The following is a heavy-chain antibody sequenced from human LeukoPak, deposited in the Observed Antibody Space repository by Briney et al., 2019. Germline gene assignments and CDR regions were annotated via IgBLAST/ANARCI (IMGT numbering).Heavy chain of an antibody. J-gene: IGHJ4*02. D-gene: IGHD5-18*01. CDR2: ISSSRSYI. CDR3: ARDSGTAMAVDY. V-gene: IGHV3-21*01. CDR1: GFTFGSYS. Sequence: PGGSLRLSCAASGFTFGSYSMNWVRQAPGKGLEWVSSISSSRSYIYYADSVKGRFTISRDNAKNSLYLQMNSLRAEDTAVYYCARDSGTAMAVDYWGQGTLVTVSS.